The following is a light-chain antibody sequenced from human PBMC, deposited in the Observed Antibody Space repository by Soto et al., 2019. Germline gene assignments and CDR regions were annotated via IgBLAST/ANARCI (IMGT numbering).Light chain of an antibody. CDR1: QSVSSN. CDR2: GAS. CDR3: QQYNDWPRALT. V-gene: IGKV3-15*01. Sequence: EIVMTQSPATLSVSPGERATLSCRASQSVSSNFAWYQQKPGQAPRLLIYGASTRAAGIPARVSGSGSGTEFTLTISSLQSEDSAVYYCQQYNDWPRALTFGGGTKVEIK. J-gene: IGKJ4*01.